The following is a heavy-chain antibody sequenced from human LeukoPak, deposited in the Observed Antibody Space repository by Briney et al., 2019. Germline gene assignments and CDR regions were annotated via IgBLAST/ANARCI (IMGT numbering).Heavy chain of an antibody. CDR3: ARRPPRYYSVNWFDP. CDR2: MNPNSGNT. D-gene: IGHD3-10*01. Sequence: ASVKVSCKASGYTFTSYEFNWLRQAIGQGLKWMGWMNPNSGNTGYAQKFQGRVTMTRNTSISTAYMELSSLRSEDTAVYYCARRPPRYYSVNWFDPWGQGTLVTVSS. V-gene: IGHV1-8*01. CDR1: GYTFTSYE. J-gene: IGHJ5*02.